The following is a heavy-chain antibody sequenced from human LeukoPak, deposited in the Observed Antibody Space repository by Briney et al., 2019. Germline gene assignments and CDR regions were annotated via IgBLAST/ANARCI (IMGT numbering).Heavy chain of an antibody. CDR3: ARARSGYDNFDY. CDR1: GGTFISYA. J-gene: IGHJ4*02. CDR2: IIPIFGTA. D-gene: IGHD5-12*01. V-gene: IGHV1-69*13. Sequence: SVTVSCKASGGTFISYAISWVRQAPGQGLEWMGGIIPIFGTANYAQKFQGRVTITADESTSTAYMELSSLRSEDTAVYYCARARSGYDNFDYWGQGTLVTVSS.